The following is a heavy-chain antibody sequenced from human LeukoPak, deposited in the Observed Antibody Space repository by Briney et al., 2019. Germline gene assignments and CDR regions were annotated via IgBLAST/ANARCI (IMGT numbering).Heavy chain of an antibody. CDR2: IYYSGST. J-gene: IGHJ4*02. Sequence: PSETLSLTCTVSGGSISSTSHYWGWIRQPPGKGLECVGSIYYSGSTSYNPSLKSRVTISVDTSKNQFSLKLSSVTAADTAVYYCARHESIVMVVAARGFDYWGQGTLVTVSS. V-gene: IGHV4-39*01. D-gene: IGHD2-15*01. CDR1: GGSISSTSHY. CDR3: ARHESIVMVVAARGFDY.